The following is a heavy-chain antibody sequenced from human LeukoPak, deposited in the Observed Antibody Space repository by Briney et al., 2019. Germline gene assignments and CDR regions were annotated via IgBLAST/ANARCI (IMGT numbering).Heavy chain of an antibody. CDR2: ISSSSGYI. J-gene: IGHJ6*03. Sequence: GGSLRLSCAASGFTFSSYSMNWVRQAPGKGLEWVSSISSSSGYIYYADSVKGRFTISRDNAKNSLYLQMNSLRAEDTAVYYCARDHQGIASGGYYYYYMDVWGKGTTVTVSS. V-gene: IGHV3-21*01. D-gene: IGHD6-13*01. CDR3: ARDHQGIASGGYYYYYMDV. CDR1: GFTFSSYS.